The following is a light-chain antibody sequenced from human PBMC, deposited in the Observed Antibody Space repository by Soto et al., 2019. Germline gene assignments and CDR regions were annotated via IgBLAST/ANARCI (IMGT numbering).Light chain of an antibody. CDR2: DVS. CDR3: CSYAGSYTWV. V-gene: IGLV2-11*01. J-gene: IGLJ1*01. CDR1: SSDVGGYNY. Sequence: QSLLTQPRSVSGSPGQSVTISCTGTSSDVGGYNYVSWYRQHPGKAPKLMIYDVSKRPSGVPDRFSGSKSGNTASLTISGLQAEDEADYYCCSYAGSYTWVFVTGTKVTVL.